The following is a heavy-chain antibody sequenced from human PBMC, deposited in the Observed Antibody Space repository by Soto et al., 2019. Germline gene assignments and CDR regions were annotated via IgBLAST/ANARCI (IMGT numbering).Heavy chain of an antibody. V-gene: IGHV3-48*03. CDR1: GFTFSSYE. CDR3: ARVVYDSSAYYFDY. J-gene: IGHJ4*02. CDR2: ISSSGSTI. Sequence: VGSLRLSCAASGFTFSSYEMNWVRQAPGKGLEWVSYISSSGSTIYYADSVKGRFTISRDNAKNSLYLQMNSLRAEDTAVYYCARVVYDSSAYYFDYWGQGTLVTVSS. D-gene: IGHD3-22*01.